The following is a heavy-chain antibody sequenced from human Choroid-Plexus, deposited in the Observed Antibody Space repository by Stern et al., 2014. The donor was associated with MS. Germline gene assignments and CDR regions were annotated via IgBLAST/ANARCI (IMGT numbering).Heavy chain of an antibody. CDR1: GFTFGSCA. V-gene: IGHV3-30*18. Sequence: VQLVESGGGVVQPGRPLRLSCVASGFTFGSCAMHWVRQAPGKGLGWVAGVSYDGSNKYYADSVKGRFTISRDNSQNTLYMQMSRLRPEDTAVYYCAKDRHYLTYFFDHWGQGSLVTVSS. CDR2: VSYDGSNK. J-gene: IGHJ5*02. D-gene: IGHD2/OR15-2a*01. CDR3: AKDRHYLTYFFDH.